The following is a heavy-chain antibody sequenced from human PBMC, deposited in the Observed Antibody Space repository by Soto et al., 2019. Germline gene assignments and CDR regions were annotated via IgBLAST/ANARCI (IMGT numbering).Heavy chain of an antibody. V-gene: IGHV4-30-2*01. CDR1: GGSISSGGYS. CDR3: ARTPDI. Sequence: QLQLQESGSGLVKPSQTLSLTCAVSGGSISSGGYSWSWIRQPPGKGLEWIGYIYYGSTYYNPSLKSRVTISVDWSKNQFSLKLSSVTAADTAVYYCARTPDIWGQGTMVTVSS. J-gene: IGHJ3*02. CDR2: IYYGST.